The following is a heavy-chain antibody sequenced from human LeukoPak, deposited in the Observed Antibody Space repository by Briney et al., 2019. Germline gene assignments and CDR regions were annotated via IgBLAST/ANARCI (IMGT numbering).Heavy chain of an antibody. CDR3: ASYSGIYSAFEI. CDR1: GGSISSSSYY. J-gene: IGHJ3*02. V-gene: IGHV4-39*02. Sequence: SETLSLTCTVSGGSISSSSYYWGWVRQSPGRGLEWLGNIFYNGGPYYNPSFKSRVAISVDTSKNHFSLTLNAVTAADTAVYYCASYSGIYSAFEIWSQGTLVTVSS. D-gene: IGHD1-26*01. CDR2: IFYNGGP.